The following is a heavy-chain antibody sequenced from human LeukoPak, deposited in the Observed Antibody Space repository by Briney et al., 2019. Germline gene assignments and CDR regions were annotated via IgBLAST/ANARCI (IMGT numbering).Heavy chain of an antibody. CDR2: INPSGGST. J-gene: IGHJ4*02. D-gene: IGHD1-26*01. Sequence: ASVKVSCKASGYTFTSYYMHWVRQAPGQGLEWMGIINPSGGSTSYAQKFQGRVTITADKSTSTAYMELSSLRSEDTAMYYCARVGGSYYRMDYWGQGTLVTVSS. CDR3: ARVGGSYYRMDY. CDR1: GYTFTSYY. V-gene: IGHV1-46*01.